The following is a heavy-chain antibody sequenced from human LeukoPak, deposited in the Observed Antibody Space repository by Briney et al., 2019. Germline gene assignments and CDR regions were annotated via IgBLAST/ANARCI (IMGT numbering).Heavy chain of an antibody. J-gene: IGHJ4*02. CDR1: GYTFTRYI. Sequence: ASVKVSCKASGYTFTRYIMNWVRQAPGQRPEWMGWINPGNGNTKYSEKFQDRVTFTRDTSATTAYMELSSLRSEDTAVYYRARERVTTTAFDYWGQGTLVTVSS. V-gene: IGHV1-3*01. CDR3: ARERVTTTAFDY. CDR2: INPGNGNT. D-gene: IGHD5-12*01.